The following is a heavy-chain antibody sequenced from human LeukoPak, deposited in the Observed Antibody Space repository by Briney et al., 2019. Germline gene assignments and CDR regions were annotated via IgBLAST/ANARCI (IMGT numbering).Heavy chain of an antibody. CDR2: ISAYNGNT. J-gene: IGHJ6*02. D-gene: IGHD4-23*01. V-gene: IGHV1-18*01. CDR3: ARGETTVDNYYYGMDV. CDR1: GYTFTSYG. Sequence: GASVKVSCKASGYTFTSYGISWVRQAPGQGLEWMGWISAYNGNTNYAQKLQGRVTMTTDTSTSTAYMELRSLRSDDTAVYYCARGETTVDNYYYGMDVWGQGTTVTVSS.